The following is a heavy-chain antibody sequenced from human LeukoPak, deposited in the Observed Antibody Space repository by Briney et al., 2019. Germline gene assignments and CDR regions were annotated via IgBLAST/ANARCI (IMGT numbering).Heavy chain of an antibody. J-gene: IGHJ6*03. CDR3: ARDLGYYDIMDV. CDR1: GFTFSSYS. V-gene: IGHV3-21*01. Sequence: PGGSLRLSCAASGFTFSSYSINWVRQAPGKGLEWVSSISSSSSYIYYADSLKGRFTISRDNAKNSLYLQMNSLRAEDTAVYYCARDLGYYDIMDVWGKGTTVTVSS. D-gene: IGHD3-22*01. CDR2: ISSSSSYI.